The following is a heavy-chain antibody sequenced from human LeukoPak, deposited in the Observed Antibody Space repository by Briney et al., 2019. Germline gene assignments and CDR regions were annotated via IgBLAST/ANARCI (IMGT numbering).Heavy chain of an antibody. Sequence: PGGSLRLSCAASGFTFSSYAMSWVRQAPGKGLEWVSAISGSGGSTYYADSVKGRFTISRDNSKNTLYLQMNSLRVEDTAVFYCARDPHDFSSGHSYYFDYWGQGTLVTVSS. CDR3: ARDPHDFSSGHSYYFDY. V-gene: IGHV3-23*01. J-gene: IGHJ4*02. CDR2: ISGSGGST. CDR1: GFTFSSYA. D-gene: IGHD3-3*01.